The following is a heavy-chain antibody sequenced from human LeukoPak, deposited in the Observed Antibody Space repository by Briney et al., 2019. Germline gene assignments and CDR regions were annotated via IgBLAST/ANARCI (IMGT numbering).Heavy chain of an antibody. CDR1: GFTFSSYG. J-gene: IGHJ4*02. V-gene: IGHV3-30*02. Sequence: GGSLRLSCAASGFTFSSYGMHWVRQAPGKGLEWVAFIRYDGSNKYYADSVKGRFTISRDNSKNTLYLQMNSLRAEDTAVYYCAKDLDTAMVRLGHDYWGQGTLVTVSS. CDR3: AKDLDTAMVRLGHDY. CDR2: IRYDGSNK. D-gene: IGHD5-18*01.